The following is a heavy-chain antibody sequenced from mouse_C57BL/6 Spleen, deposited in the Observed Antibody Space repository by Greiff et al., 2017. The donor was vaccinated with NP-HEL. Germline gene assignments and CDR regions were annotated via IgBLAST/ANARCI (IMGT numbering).Heavy chain of an antibody. V-gene: IGHV1-66*01. J-gene: IGHJ2*01. CDR3: ARIPLITTVVAFDY. D-gene: IGHD1-1*01. CDR1: GYSFTSYY. Sequence: VKLMESGPELVKPGASVKISCKASGYSFTSYYIHWVKQRPGQGLEWIGWIYPGSGNTKYNEKFKGKATLTADTSSSTAYMQLSSLTSEDSAVYYCARIPLITTVVAFDYWGQGTTLTVSS. CDR2: IYPGSGNT.